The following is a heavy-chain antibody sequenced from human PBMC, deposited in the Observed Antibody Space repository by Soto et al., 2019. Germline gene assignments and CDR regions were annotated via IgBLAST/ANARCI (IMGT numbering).Heavy chain of an antibody. CDR1: GYTLTELS. CDR3: ACRDYYDSSGYYYPN. J-gene: IGHJ4*02. CDR2: FDPEDGET. V-gene: IGHV1-24*01. Sequence: ASVKVSCTVSGYTLTELSMHWVRQAPGKGLEWMGGFDPEDGETIYAQKFQGRVTMTEDTSTDTAYMELSSLRSEDTAVYYCACRDYYDSSGYYYPNWGQGTLVTVSS. D-gene: IGHD3-22*01.